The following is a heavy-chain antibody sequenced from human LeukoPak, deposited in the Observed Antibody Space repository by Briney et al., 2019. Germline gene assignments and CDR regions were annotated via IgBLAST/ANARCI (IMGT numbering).Heavy chain of an antibody. CDR1: GGSISSYY. J-gene: IGHJ5*02. CDR3: ASVSSSLYGDWFDP. V-gene: IGHV4-59*06. D-gene: IGHD6-13*01. CDR2: IYYSGST. Sequence: SETLSLTCTVSGGSISSYYWSWIRQHPGKGLEWIGYIYYSGSTYYNPSLKSRVTISVDTSKNQFSLKLSSVTAADTAVYYCASVSSSLYGDWFDPWGQGTLVTVSS.